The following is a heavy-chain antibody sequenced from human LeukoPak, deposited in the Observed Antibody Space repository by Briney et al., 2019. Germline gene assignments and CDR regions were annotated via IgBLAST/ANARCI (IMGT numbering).Heavy chain of an antibody. CDR2: VNSKSGNT. CDR3: ARGLPLGYCTYGACYPPKLFDF. V-gene: IGHV1-8*03. Sequence: ASVKVSCKASGYTFTNYDINWVRQAPGQGLEWMGWVNSKSGNTGYKQKFQARVTITRDTSMTTAYMELSSLTSDDTAVYFCARGLPLGYCTYGACYPPKLFDFWGQGTLVTVSS. D-gene: IGHD2-8*01. J-gene: IGHJ4*02. CDR1: GYTFTNYD.